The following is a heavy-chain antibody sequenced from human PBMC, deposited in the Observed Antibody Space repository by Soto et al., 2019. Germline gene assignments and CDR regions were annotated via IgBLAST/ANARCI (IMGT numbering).Heavy chain of an antibody. J-gene: IGHJ4*02. Sequence: PGGSLRLSCAASGFTFSSYAMSWVRQAPGKGLEWVSAISGSGGSTYYADSVKGRFTISRDNSKNTLYLQMNSLRDEDTAVYYCAKDRISSGCYFDYWAQRTLVTVSS. D-gene: IGHD6-19*01. V-gene: IGHV3-23*01. CDR1: GFTFSSYA. CDR3: AKDRISSGCYFDY. CDR2: ISGSGGST.